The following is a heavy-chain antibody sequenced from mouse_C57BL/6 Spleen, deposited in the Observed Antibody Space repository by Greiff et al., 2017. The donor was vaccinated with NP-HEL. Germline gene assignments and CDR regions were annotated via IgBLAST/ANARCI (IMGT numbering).Heavy chain of an antibody. D-gene: IGHD3-2*02. CDR1: GFNIKDDY. CDR3: TLTAQATAWFAY. CDR2: IDPENGDT. J-gene: IGHJ3*01. V-gene: IGHV14-4*01. Sequence: EVHLVESGAELVRPGASVKLSCTASGFNIKDDYMHWVKQRPEQGLEWIGWIDPENGDTEYASKFQGKATITADTSSNTAYLQLSSLTSEDTAVYYCTLTAQATAWFAYWGQGTLVTVSA.